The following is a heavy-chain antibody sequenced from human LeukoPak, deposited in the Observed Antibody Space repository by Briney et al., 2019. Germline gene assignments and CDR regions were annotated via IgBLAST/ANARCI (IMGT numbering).Heavy chain of an antibody. J-gene: IGHJ2*01. Sequence: SETLSLTCTVSGGSISSSSYYWGWIRQPPGKGLEWSGTIYYSGSTYYNPSLKSRVTISVDTSKNQFSLNLSSVTAADTAVYYSARLLVGGSYWYFDLWGRGTLVTVSS. CDR1: GGSISSSSYY. D-gene: IGHD6-19*01. V-gene: IGHV4-39*01. CDR3: ARLLVGGSYWYFDL. CDR2: IYYSGST.